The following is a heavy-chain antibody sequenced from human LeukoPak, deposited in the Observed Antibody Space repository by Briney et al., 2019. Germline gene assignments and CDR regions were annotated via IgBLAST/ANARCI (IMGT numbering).Heavy chain of an antibody. Sequence: GGTLRPSCAASGFPFTGHAMGWGPQAPGKGLECVSGISGNDGSTIYADSVKGRFTISRDNSKNTLYLQMDSLRAEDTALYYCAKDFVGVKPDAFDIWGQGTTVTVSS. CDR2: ISGNDGST. CDR3: AKDFVGVKPDAFDI. CDR1: GFPFTGHA. D-gene: IGHD3-3*01. V-gene: IGHV3-23*01. J-gene: IGHJ3*02.